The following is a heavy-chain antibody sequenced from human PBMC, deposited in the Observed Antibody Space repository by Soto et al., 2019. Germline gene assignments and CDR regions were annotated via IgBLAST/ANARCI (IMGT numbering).Heavy chain of an antibody. CDR1: GFTFSSYG. J-gene: IGHJ6*02. Sequence: GGSLRLSCAASGFTFSSYGMHWVRQAPGKGLEWVAVISYDGSNKYYADSVKGRFTISRDNSKNTLYLQMNSLRAEDTAVYYCAKDRRGQAHQCLVSKAYYYYGMDVWGQATTVTVSS. V-gene: IGHV3-30*18. CDR3: AKDRRGQAHQCLVSKAYYYYGMDV. D-gene: IGHD6-19*01. CDR2: ISYDGSNK.